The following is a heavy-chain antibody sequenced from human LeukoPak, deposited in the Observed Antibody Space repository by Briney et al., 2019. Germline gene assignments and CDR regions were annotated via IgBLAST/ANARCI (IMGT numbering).Heavy chain of an antibody. CDR1: GFTFSSYA. V-gene: IGHV3-30-3*01. CDR2: ISYDGSNK. Sequence: GRSLRLSCAASGFTFSSYAMHRVRQAPGKGLEWVAVISYDGSNKYYADSVKGRFTISRDNSKNTLYLQMNSLRAEDTAVYYCARDHGGLLKGDYFDYWGQGTLVTVSS. J-gene: IGHJ4*02. CDR3: ARDHGGLLKGDYFDY. D-gene: IGHD1-26*01.